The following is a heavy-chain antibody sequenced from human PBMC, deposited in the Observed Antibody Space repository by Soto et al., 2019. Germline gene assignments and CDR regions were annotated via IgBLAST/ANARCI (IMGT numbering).Heavy chain of an antibody. CDR3: ARYRTSGSWSKFDY. CDR1: GLTISSASYY. D-gene: IGHD6-13*01. CDR2: IYYNGST. J-gene: IGHJ4*02. V-gene: IGHV4-31*11. Sequence: QVLLQESGPRLMKPSQTLSLTCAVSGLTISSASYYWSWIRQHPGKGLEWVGNIYYNGSTYYSPSLQSRLTLWLDTSENQFSLRLTSVTAADTAVYYCARYRTSGSWSKFDYWGQGTLVTVSS.